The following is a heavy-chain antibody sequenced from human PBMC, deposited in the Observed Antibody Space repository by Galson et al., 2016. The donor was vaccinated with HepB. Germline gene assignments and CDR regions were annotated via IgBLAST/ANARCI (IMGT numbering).Heavy chain of an antibody. CDR2: ISVSSRYI. Sequence: SLRLSCAASGFIFSDYTMSWVRQAPGKGLEWVSSISVSSRYIYYGDSGRGRFTISRDNAKNSLYLQVNSLRAEDTAVYYCARLAFCGGDCYRINGVFDIWCQGTMVTVSS. V-gene: IGHV3-21*06. D-gene: IGHD2-21*01. CDR3: ARLAFCGGDCYRINGVFDI. J-gene: IGHJ3*02. CDR1: GFIFSDYT.